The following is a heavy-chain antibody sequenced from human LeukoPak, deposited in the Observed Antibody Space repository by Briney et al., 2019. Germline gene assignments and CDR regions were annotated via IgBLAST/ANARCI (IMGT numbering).Heavy chain of an antibody. D-gene: IGHD2-21*02. CDR3: ARDRCGGDCYSDY. CDR1: GYTFTSYA. J-gene: IGHJ4*02. V-gene: IGHV1-3*01. Sequence: ASVKVSCKASGYTFTSYAMHWVRQAPGQRLEWMGWINAGNGNTKYSQRFQGRVTITRDTSASTAYMELSSLRSEDTAVYYCARDRCGGDCYSDYWGQGTLVTVSS. CDR2: INAGNGNT.